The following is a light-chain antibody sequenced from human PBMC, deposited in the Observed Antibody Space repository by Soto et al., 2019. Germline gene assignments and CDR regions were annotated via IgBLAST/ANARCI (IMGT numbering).Light chain of an antibody. V-gene: IGLV1-40*01. Sequence: QPVLTQPPSVSGAPGQRVTISCTGSSSNIGAGYDVHWYQQLPGTAPKLLIYGNSNRPSGVPDRLSGSKSGTSASLAITGLQAEDEADYYCQSYDSSRPWVFGGGTQLTVL. CDR1: SSNIGAGYD. J-gene: IGLJ3*02. CDR3: QSYDSSRPWV. CDR2: GNS.